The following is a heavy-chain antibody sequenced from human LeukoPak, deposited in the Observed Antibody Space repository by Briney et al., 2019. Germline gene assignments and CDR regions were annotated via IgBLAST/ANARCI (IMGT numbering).Heavy chain of an antibody. J-gene: IGHJ5*02. CDR2: IDYTGRT. V-gene: IGHV4-34*01. CDR3: ARGPGAPVTGTRFFDP. Sequence: SETLPLTCAVYGGSFNNYCCNWIRQSPGKGLEWIAGIDYTGRTNYNPSLKSRVTISLDTSKNHFSLNLSSLTAADTATYYCARGPGAPVTGTRFFDPWGQGTLVTVSS. CDR1: GGSFNNYC. D-gene: IGHD6-19*01.